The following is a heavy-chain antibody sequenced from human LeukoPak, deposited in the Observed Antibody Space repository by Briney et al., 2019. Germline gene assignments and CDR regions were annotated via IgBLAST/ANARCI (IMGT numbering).Heavy chain of an antibody. J-gene: IGHJ4*02. CDR1: GYSFTSYW. Sequence: GESLKISCKGSGYSFTSYWIGWVRQMPGKGLEWMGIIYPGDSDTRYCPSFQGQVTISADKSISTAYLQWSSLKASDTAMYYCARREFGMVRGVANFDYWGQGTLVTVSS. D-gene: IGHD3-10*01. CDR3: ARREFGMVRGVANFDY. CDR2: IYPGDSDT. V-gene: IGHV5-51*01.